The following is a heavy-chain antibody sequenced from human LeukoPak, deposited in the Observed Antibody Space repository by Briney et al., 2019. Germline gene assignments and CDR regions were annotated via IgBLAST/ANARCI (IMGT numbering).Heavy chain of an antibody. CDR3: AKQSSSWNGVTHH. D-gene: IGHD6-13*01. V-gene: IGHV3-7*01. CDR1: GFTFSSYW. CDR2: IKQDGSEK. Sequence: GGSLRLSCAASGFTFSSYWMSWVRQAPGKGLEWAANIKQDGSEKYYVDSVKGRFTISRDNAKNSLYLQMNSLRAEDTAVYYCAKQSSSWNGVTHHWGQGTLVTVSS. J-gene: IGHJ5*02.